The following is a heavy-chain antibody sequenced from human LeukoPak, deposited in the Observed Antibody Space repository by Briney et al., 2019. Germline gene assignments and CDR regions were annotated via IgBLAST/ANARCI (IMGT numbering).Heavy chain of an antibody. Sequence: GGSLRLSCATSGFTFSGNWMSWVRHVPGRGLDWVANIKPDGSAQYYAASVKGRFAVSRDNAKNSLYLQMNSLRAEDTAVYYCAKDSYDFWSGYYTPIVFDYWGQGTLVTVSS. CDR2: IKPDGSAQ. CDR3: AKDSYDFWSGYYTPIVFDY. CDR1: GFTFSGNW. D-gene: IGHD3-3*01. J-gene: IGHJ4*02. V-gene: IGHV3-7*03.